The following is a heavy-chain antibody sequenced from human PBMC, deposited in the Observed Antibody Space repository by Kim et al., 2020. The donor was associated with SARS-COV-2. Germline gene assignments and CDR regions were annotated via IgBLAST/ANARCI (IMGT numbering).Heavy chain of an antibody. CDR3: ARDFGSGSYYNAYYFDY. Sequence: FQGRVTITADESTSTAYMELSSLRSEDTAVYYCARDFGSGSYYNAYYFDYWGQGTLVTVSS. D-gene: IGHD3-10*01. V-gene: IGHV1-69*01. J-gene: IGHJ4*02.